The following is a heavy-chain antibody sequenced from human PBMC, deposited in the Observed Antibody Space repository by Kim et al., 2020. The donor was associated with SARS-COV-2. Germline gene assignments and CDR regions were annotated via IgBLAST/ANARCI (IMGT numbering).Heavy chain of an antibody. V-gene: IGHV3-11*01. CDR3: ARDLYCSGGSCYRY. Sequence: ADSGKGRFTISRDNAKNSLYLQRNSLRAEDTAVYYCARDLYCSGGSCYRYWGQGTLVTVSS. D-gene: IGHD2-15*01. J-gene: IGHJ4*02.